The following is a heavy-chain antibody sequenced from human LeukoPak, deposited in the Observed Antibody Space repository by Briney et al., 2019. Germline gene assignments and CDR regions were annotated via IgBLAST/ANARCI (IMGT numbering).Heavy chain of an antibody. CDR2: IKQDGSEK. CDR3: AHTSVAVISQNYFDY. J-gene: IGHJ4*02. CDR1: GFTFSSYW. Sequence: GGSLRLSCAASGFTFSSYWMSWVRQAPGKGLEWVANIKQDGSEKYYVDSVKGRFTISRDNAKNSLYLQMNSLRAEDTAVYYCAHTSVAVISQNYFDYWGQGTLVTVSS. V-gene: IGHV3-7*03. D-gene: IGHD3-22*01.